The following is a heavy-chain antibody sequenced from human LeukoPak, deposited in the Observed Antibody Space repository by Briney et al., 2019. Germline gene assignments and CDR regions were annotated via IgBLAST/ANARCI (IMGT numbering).Heavy chain of an antibody. V-gene: IGHV2-5*02. J-gene: IGHJ4*02. CDR1: GFSLSTSGVG. CDR3: AHGGPEGVYFDY. Sequence: SGPTLVKPTQTLTRTCSFSGFSLSTSGVGVGWIRQPPGKALEWLALIYWDDDKRYSPSLKSRLTITKDTSKNQVVLTMTNMDPVDAATYYCAHGGPEGVYFDYWGQGTLVTVSS. CDR2: IYWDDDK. D-gene: IGHD3-16*01.